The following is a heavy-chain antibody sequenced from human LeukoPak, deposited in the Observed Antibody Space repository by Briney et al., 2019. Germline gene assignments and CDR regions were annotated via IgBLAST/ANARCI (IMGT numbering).Heavy chain of an antibody. CDR2: IYPRDSTT. V-gene: IGHV5-51*01. J-gene: IGHJ4*02. CDR3: ARRAIIQGTSALDF. Sequence: GESLKISCKSSGYTFTHDWIGWVRQMPGKGLEWMGIIYPRDSTTRYSPAFEGQVTISVDKSITTAYLQWSSLKASGTAMYYCARRAIIQGTSALDFWGQGTVVIVSS. CDR1: GYTFTHDW. D-gene: IGHD3-3*01.